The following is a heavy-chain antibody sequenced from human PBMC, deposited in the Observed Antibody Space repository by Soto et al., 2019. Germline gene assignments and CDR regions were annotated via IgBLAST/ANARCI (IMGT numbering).Heavy chain of an antibody. CDR1: GFTFSSYA. CDR3: AKASGGSYPGSRLFDF. CDR2: ITSSGGDT. J-gene: IGHJ4*02. D-gene: IGHD3-16*02. Sequence: EVQLLESGGGLVQPGGSLRLSCAASGFTFSSYAMTWVRQAPGEGLEWVSVITSSGGDTLHADSVKGRFTISRDNSKNTLYLQMNSRRAEDTATYYCAKASGGSYPGSRLFDFWGQGTRVTVSS. V-gene: IGHV3-23*01.